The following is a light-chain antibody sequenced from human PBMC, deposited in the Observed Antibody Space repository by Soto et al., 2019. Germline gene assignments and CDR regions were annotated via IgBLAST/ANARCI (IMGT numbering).Light chain of an antibody. V-gene: IGKV3-20*01. J-gene: IGKJ4*01. CDR2: DAS. CDR3: QQYGGSPPLT. Sequence: EIVLTQSPGTLSLSPGERATLSCRASQSVSNRHLAWYQQKPGQAPRLLIYDASSRTTGIPDRFSGSGSGTDFTLTISRLEPEEFAVYDGQQYGGSPPLTCGGGTKVEVK. CDR1: QSVSNRH.